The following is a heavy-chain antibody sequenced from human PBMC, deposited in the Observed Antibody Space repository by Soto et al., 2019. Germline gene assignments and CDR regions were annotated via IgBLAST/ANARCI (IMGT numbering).Heavy chain of an antibody. J-gene: IGHJ4*02. D-gene: IGHD1-7*01. V-gene: IGHV4-4*02. CDR3: ASRDPGTSVDY. CDR1: GGSFTSNNW. CDR2: IYRTGST. Sequence: QVQLPESGPGLVKPSGTLSLTCAVSGGSFTSNNWWTWVRQPPGQGLEWIGEIYRTGSTNYNPSLKSRVTISLDKTETQFTLKVTSLTAADTAVYYCASRDPGTSVDYWGQGTLVTVSS.